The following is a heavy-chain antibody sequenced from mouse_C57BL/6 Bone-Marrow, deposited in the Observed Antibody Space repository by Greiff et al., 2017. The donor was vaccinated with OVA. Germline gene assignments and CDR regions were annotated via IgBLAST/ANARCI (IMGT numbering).Heavy chain of an antibody. D-gene: IGHD1-1*01. J-gene: IGHJ2*01. Sequence: QVQLQQSVAELVRPGSSVKLSCKASGYTFTSYWMHWVTQRPIPGLEWIGNIDTSDSATHYNQQFKDKATLTVDKSSRHAYMQLSSLKSENSAVYYCSRWRYYYGRSYERGFFDYWGQGTTLTVSS. CDR2: IDTSDSAT. CDR3: SRWRYYYGRSYERGFFDY. V-gene: IGHV1-52*01. CDR1: GYTFTSYW.